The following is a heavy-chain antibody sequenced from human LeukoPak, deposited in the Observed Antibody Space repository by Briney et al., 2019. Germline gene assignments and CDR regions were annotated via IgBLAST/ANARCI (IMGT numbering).Heavy chain of an antibody. CDR1: GYSFTSHY. CDR2: INPRGTAT. Sequence: GASVKVSCKASGYSFTSHYMHWVRQAPGQGLEWMGLINPRGTATRYAESFKGRLTLTRDLSTSTDYMELSSLRSDDTAVYFCARDTSEGDYAWWFDPWGQGTLVTVAS. D-gene: IGHD3-16*01. J-gene: IGHJ5*02. V-gene: IGHV1-46*01. CDR3: ARDTSEGDYAWWFDP.